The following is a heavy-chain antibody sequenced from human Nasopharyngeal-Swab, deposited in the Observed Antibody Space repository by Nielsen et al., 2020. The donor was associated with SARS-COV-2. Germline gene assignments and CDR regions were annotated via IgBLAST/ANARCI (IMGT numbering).Heavy chain of an antibody. V-gene: IGHV4-61*02. CDR2: IDTSGRT. J-gene: IGHJ5*02. D-gene: IGHD3-3*01. CDR3: ARSYDFWGGYHYNWFDP. Sequence: WIRPPPGKGLEWIGRIDTSGRTNYNPSRKRRVTISVDTSKNQFSLKLSSVTAADTAVYYCARSYDFWGGYHYNWFDPWGQGTLVTVSS.